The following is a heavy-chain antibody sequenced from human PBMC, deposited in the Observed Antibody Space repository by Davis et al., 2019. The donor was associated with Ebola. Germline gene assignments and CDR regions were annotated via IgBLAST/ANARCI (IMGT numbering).Heavy chain of an antibody. CDR2: ISGSGGNT. J-gene: IGHJ4*02. V-gene: IGHV3-23*01. CDR3: ARGRWLHLGPIFDY. D-gene: IGHD5-24*01. Sequence: GESLKISCAASGFIFSSYAMSWVRQAPGKGLEWVSGISGSGGNTDYGDSVKGRFTISRDNSKNTLYLQMNSLRAEDTAVYYCARGRWLHLGPIFDYWGQGTLVTVSS. CDR1: GFIFSSYA.